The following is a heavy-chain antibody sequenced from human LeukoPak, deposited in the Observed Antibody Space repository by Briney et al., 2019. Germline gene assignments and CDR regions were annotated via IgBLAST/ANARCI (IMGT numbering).Heavy chain of an antibody. CDR1: GGSFSGYY. CDR3: ARLRYSSGWCVDY. CDR2: INHSGST. V-gene: IGHV4-34*01. Sequence: SETLSLTCAVYGGSFSGYYWSWIRQPPGKGLEWIGEINHSGSTNYSPSLKSRVTISVDTSKNQFSLKLSSVTAADTAVYYCARLRYSSGWCVDYWGQGTLVTVSS. D-gene: IGHD6-19*01. J-gene: IGHJ4*02.